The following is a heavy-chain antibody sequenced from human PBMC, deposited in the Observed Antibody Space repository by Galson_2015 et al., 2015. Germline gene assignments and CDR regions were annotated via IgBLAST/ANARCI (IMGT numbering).Heavy chain of an antibody. CDR2: IDSSSSTI. CDR1: GFTFSNSY. Sequence: SLRLSCAASGFTFSNSYMSWIRQAPGKGLEWLSYIDSSSSTIYYADSVKGRFTTSRDNAKNSLYLQMDSLRADDTAVYYCAGPGYDFWSGYYAFDPWGQGALVIVSS. CDR3: AGPGYDFWSGYYAFDP. D-gene: IGHD3-3*01. V-gene: IGHV3-11*01. J-gene: IGHJ5*02.